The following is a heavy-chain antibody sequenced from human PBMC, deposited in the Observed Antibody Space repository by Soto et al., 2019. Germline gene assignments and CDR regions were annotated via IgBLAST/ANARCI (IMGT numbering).Heavy chain of an antibody. D-gene: IGHD2-21*01. J-gene: IGHJ4*02. CDR1: GYTLSGHL. CDR2: INPKSGDT. CDR3: ARYPTMTDWRTFDY. Sequence: QVQLVQSGAEVKKPGASVRVSCKASGYTLSGHLLHWVRQAPGQGLEWMGWINPKSGDTDYAERFEGRVTMTRDTSINTAYMELSRLTSDDTAVYYCARYPTMTDWRTFDYWGQGTLVTVSS. V-gene: IGHV1-2*02.